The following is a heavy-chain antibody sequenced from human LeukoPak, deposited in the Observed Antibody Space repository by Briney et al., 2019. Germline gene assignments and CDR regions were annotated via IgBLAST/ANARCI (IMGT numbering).Heavy chain of an antibody. J-gene: IGHJ4*02. D-gene: IGHD1-26*01. Sequence: QTGGSLRLSCAASGFTFSSYSMSWVRQAPGKGLEWVSAITGSGGTTYYADSMKGRFTISRDNSKNTLYLQMNSLRAEDTAVYYCAKDRVGAILYFDYWGLGTLVTVSS. CDR3: AKDRVGAILYFDY. CDR2: ITGSGGTT. CDR1: GFTFSSYS. V-gene: IGHV3-23*01.